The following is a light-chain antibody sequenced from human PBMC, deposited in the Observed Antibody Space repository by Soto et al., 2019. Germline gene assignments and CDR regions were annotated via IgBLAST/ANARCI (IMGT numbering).Light chain of an antibody. V-gene: IGKV3-20*01. J-gene: IGKJ1*01. CDR3: QQQGSSPWT. CDR2: GGS. Sequence: EIVLTQSPATLSVSPGERATLSCRASQSVSSNLASYQQKPRREPRILLYGGSSRAAGIPDRFSGSGSGTDFTLTISRLEPEEFAVDYCQQQGSSPWTFGQGTKVDIK. CDR1: QSVSSN.